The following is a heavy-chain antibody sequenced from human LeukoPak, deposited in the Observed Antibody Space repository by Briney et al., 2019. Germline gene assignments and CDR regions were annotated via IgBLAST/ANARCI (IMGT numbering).Heavy chain of an antibody. CDR1: GFTFSSYA. CDR3: ANDIYSGGSCYHLD. J-gene: IGHJ4*02. D-gene: IGHD2-15*01. CDR2: ISGSGGST. V-gene: IGHV3-23*01. Sequence: GGSLRLSCAASGFTFSSYAMSWVRQAPGKGLEWVSAISGSGGSTYYADSVKGRFTISRDNSKYTLYLQMNSLRAEDTAVYYCANDIYSGGSCYHLDWGQGTLVTVSS.